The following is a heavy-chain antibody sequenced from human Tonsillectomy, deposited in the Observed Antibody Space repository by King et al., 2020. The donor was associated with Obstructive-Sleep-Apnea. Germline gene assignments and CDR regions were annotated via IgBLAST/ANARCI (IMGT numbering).Heavy chain of an antibody. CDR3: ARDPNSGGGSCYFDY. Sequence: QLQESGPGLVKPSETLSLTCTVSGYSISSGFYWGWIRQPPGKGLEWIGSIYHSGSTYYNPSLRSVVTISVDTSKNQFSLKLRSVTAADTAVYYCARDPNSGGGSCYFDYWGQGTLVAVSS. V-gene: IGHV4-38-2*02. CDR2: IYHSGST. D-gene: IGHD2-15*01. CDR1: GYSISSGFY. J-gene: IGHJ4*02.